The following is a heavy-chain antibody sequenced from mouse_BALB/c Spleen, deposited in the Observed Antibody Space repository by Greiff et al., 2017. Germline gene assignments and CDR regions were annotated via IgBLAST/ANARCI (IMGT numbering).Heavy chain of an antibody. D-gene: IGHD1-1*01. V-gene: IGHV5-6*01. CDR2: ISSGGSYT. J-gene: IGHJ2*01. Sequence: EVQGVESGGDLVKPGGSLKLSCAASGFTFSSYGMSWVRQTPDKRLEWVATISSGGSYTYYPDSVKGRFTISRDNAKNTLYLQMSSLKSEDTAMYYYARQKTTGIDADHYFDYWGQGTTLTVSS. CDR3: ARQKTTGIDADHYFDY. CDR1: GFTFSSYG.